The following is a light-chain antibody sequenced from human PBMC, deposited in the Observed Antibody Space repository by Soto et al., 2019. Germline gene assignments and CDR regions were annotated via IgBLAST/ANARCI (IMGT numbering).Light chain of an antibody. CDR1: QGISNY. CDR3: QKHNSAPPGFT. V-gene: IGKV1-27*01. J-gene: IGKJ3*01. Sequence: DIQMTQSPSSLSASVGDRVTITSRASQGISNYLAWYQQKPGKVPKLLIYAASTLQSGVPYRFSGSGPGTDFTLTISSLQPGDVATYYCQKHNSAPPGFTFVPGTKVDIK. CDR2: AAS.